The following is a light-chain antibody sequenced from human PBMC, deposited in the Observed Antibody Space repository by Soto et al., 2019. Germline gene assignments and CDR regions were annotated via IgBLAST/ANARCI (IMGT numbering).Light chain of an antibody. CDR3: LQINSYPYT. V-gene: IGKV1-9*01. CDR1: QGITTY. CDR2: AAS. J-gene: IGKJ5*01. Sequence: IQLTQSPSSLPASVGDRVTITCRASQGITTYLAWYQQKPGKAPKLLIYAASALQSGVPSRFSGSGSGTDFTLTISSXQPEDFATYYCLQINSYPYTFGQGTRLEIK.